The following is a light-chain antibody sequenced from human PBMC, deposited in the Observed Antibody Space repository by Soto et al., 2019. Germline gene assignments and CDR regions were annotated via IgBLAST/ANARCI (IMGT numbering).Light chain of an antibody. CDR2: SIS. CDR3: LQTYTNPWT. J-gene: IGKJ1*01. Sequence: DIPMTQSPSSLSASVGDRVAITCRASQSISDYLSWYQQKPGKAPKILIHSISNLPTGVPSKLSGSESGTDFTLNISSLQPEGFATYYCLQTYTNPWTFCQGNQVEIK. CDR1: QSISDY. V-gene: IGKV1-39*01.